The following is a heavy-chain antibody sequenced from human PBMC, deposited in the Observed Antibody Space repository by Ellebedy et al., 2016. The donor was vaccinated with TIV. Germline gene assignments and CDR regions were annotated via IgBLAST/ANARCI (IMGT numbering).Heavy chain of an antibody. CDR1: GGSISSYY. J-gene: IGHJ6*02. V-gene: IGHV4-59*01. CDR2: IYYSGST. Sequence: SETLSLXXTVSGGSISSYYWSWIRQPPGKGLEWIGYIYYSGSTNYNPSLKSRVTISVDTSKNQFSLKLSSVTAADTAVYYCARMGNTGTSIYYYYYGMDVWGQGTTVTVSS. D-gene: IGHD4-11*01. CDR3: ARMGNTGTSIYYYYYGMDV.